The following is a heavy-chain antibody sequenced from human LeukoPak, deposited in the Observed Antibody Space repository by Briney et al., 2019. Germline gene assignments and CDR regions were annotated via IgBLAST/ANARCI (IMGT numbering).Heavy chain of an antibody. CDR3: ALFDGGY. J-gene: IGHJ4*02. D-gene: IGHD2-15*01. V-gene: IGHV4-38-2*01. CDR2: IYHSGST. CDR1: GYSISSGYY. Sequence: SETLSLTCAVSGYSISSGYYWGWIRQPPGKGLEWIGSIYHSGSTYYNPSLKSRVTISVDTSKNQFSLKLSSVTAADAAVYYCALFDGGYWGQGTLVTVSS.